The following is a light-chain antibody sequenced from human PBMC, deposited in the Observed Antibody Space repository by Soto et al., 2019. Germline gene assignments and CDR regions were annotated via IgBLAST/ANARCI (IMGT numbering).Light chain of an antibody. Sequence: QSVLTQPASVSGSPGQSITISCTGTRSDVGSYHLVSWYQEEPGKVPKVMIYDVSKRPSGVSNRFSGSKSGNTASLTISGLQAEDEADYYCCSYAGSSTLVFGGGTQLTVL. CDR2: DVS. J-gene: IGLJ2*01. V-gene: IGLV2-23*02. CDR3: CSYAGSSTLV. CDR1: RSDVGSYHL.